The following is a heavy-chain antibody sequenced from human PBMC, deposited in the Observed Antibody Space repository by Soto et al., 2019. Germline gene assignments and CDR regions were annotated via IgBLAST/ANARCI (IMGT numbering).Heavy chain of an antibody. D-gene: IGHD4-17*01. Sequence: SETLSLTCSLLGDSISDTRFCWGWVRQSPEKGLEWIGSISHDGHAYYNPSLKSRVTLFADTSRNPFSLTMNSVPVADTALYFCARQVYGDYLGGNWFDPWGQGALVTVSS. J-gene: IGHJ5*02. CDR1: GDSISDTRFC. CDR2: ISHDGHA. CDR3: ARQVYGDYLGGNWFDP. V-gene: IGHV4-39*01.